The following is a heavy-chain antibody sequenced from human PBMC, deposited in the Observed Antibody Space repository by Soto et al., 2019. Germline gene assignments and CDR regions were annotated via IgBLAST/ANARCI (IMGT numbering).Heavy chain of an antibody. Sequence: QVQLVQSGAEVKKPGASVKVSCKASGYTFTSYGISWVRQAPGQGLEWMGWISAYNGNTNYAQKLQGRVTMTTGTSTRTAYMELRSLRSDDTAVYYCARDPYGSESYQIQFEYWGQGTLVTVSS. V-gene: IGHV1-18*01. J-gene: IGHJ4*02. CDR3: ARDPYGSESYQIQFEY. CDR2: ISAYNGNT. D-gene: IGHD3-10*01. CDR1: GYTFTSYG.